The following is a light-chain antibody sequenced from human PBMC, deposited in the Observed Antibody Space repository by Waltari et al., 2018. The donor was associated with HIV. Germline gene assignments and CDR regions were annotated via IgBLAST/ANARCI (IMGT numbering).Light chain of an antibody. V-gene: IGLV2-8*01. CDR2: EVS. CDR3: SSYAGSNNPIV. J-gene: IGLJ1*01. Sequence: QSALTQPPSAPGSPGQSVTISCTGTSSDVGGYNYVSWYQQHPGKAPKLMIYEVSRRPSGVPDRFSGSKSGNTASLTVSGLQAEDEADYYCSSYAGSNNPIVFGTGTKVTVL. CDR1: SSDVGGYNY.